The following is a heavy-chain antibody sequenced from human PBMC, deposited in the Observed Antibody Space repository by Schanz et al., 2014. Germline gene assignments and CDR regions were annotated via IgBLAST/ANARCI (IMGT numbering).Heavy chain of an antibody. J-gene: IGHJ4*02. D-gene: IGHD5-18*01. CDR2: LNFDETYT. CDR3: ARGGADSAMAHEY. CDR1: GFTFSRYW. Sequence: EVQLVESGGCLVQPGGSLRLSCEASGFTFSRYWMHWVRQAPGKGLEWVSRLNFDETYTSYADSVKGRFTISRDNAENTVYLQMTSLRVENTAVYYCARGGADSAMAHEYWGRGTLVTVSS. V-gene: IGHV3-74*02.